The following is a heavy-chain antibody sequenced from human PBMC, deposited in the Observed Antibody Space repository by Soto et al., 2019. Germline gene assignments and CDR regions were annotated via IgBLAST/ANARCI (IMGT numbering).Heavy chain of an antibody. V-gene: IGHV3-7*03. CDR2: IKQDGSEK. CDR3: ARAQGYCSGGSCYSPQHYYYYGMDV. J-gene: IGHJ6*02. D-gene: IGHD2-15*01. CDR1: GCTFSSYW. Sequence: GGSVRLSCAASGCTFSSYWMSCVRQAPLKWRESLPNIKQDGSEKYYVDSVKGRFTISRDNAKNSLYLQMNSLRAEDTAVYYCARAQGYCSGGSCYSPQHYYYYGMDVWGQGTTVTVSS.